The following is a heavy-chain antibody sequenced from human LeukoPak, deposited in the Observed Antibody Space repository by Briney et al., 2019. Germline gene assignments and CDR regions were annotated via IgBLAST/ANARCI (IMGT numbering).Heavy chain of an antibody. CDR2: ISASGGDT. Sequence: PGGSLRLSCAASGFTFSSYAMSWVRQAPGKGLEWVSHISASGGDTYYADSAKGRFTISRDNSKNTLYLQMNSLRAEDTAVYYCAKDIGDIWFGELFGYWGQGTLVTVSS. CDR3: AKDIGDIWFGELFGY. V-gene: IGHV3-23*01. J-gene: IGHJ4*02. D-gene: IGHD3-10*01. CDR1: GFTFSSYA.